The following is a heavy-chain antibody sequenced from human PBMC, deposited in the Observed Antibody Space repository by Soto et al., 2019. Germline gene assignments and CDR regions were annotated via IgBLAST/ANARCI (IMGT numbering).Heavy chain of an antibody. D-gene: IGHD3-9*01. CDR1: GGTFSSYA. V-gene: IGHV1-69*13. Sequence: SVKVSCKASGGTFSSYAISWVRQAPGQGLEWMGGIIPIFGTANYAQKFQGRVTITADESTSTAYMELSSLRSEDTAVYYCATDANYDILTGYYPWGQGTLVTVSS. J-gene: IGHJ5*02. CDR3: ATDANYDILTGYYP. CDR2: IIPIFGTA.